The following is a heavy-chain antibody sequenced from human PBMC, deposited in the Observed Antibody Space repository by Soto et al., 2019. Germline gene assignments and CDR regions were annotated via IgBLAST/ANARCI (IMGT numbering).Heavy chain of an antibody. V-gene: IGHV4-59*01. CDR3: ARGGYCGGDCYLGLDY. D-gene: IGHD2-21*02. Sequence: PLETLSLTCTVSGGSISSYYWSWIRQPPGKGLEWIGYIYYSGSTNYNPSLKSRVTISVDTSKNQFSLKLSSVTAADTAVYYCARGGYCGGDCYLGLDYWGQGTLVTVSS. CDR1: GGSISSYY. CDR2: IYYSGST. J-gene: IGHJ4*02.